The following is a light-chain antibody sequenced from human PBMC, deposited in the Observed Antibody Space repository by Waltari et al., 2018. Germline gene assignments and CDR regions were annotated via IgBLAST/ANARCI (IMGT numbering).Light chain of an antibody. CDR2: EGS. Sequence: QSALTQPASVSGSPGQSITISCTGTRSDVGIYNLVSWYQQHPGKAPKLMIYEGSTRPSGVSNRFSGSKTGNTASLTISGLQAEDEADYYCCSYAGSPFVFGTGTKVTVL. V-gene: IGLV2-23*01. J-gene: IGLJ1*01. CDR3: CSYAGSPFV. CDR1: RSDVGIYNL.